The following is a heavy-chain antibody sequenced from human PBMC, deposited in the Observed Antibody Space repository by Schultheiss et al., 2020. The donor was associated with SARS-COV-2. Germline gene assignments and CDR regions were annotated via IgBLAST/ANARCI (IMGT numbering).Heavy chain of an antibody. CDR2: IFPYDSDI. D-gene: IGHD5-12*01. CDR1: GYNFSRKW. V-gene: IGHV5-51*01. J-gene: IGHJ4*02. Sequence: GESLKISCQGSGYNFSRKWIGWVRQMPGKGLEWMGIIFPYDSDIRYSPSFKGQVSISADKSTSTAYLQWSSLKASDTAMYYCATSAGYSGYDWGYWGQGTLVTVSS. CDR3: ATSAGYSGYDWGY.